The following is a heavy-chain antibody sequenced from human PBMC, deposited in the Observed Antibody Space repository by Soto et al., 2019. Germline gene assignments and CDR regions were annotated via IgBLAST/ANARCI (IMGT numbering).Heavy chain of an antibody. CDR1: GGSISSGGYS. Sequence: QLQLLESGSGLVKPSQTLSLTCAVSGGSISSGGYSWGWIRQPPGKGLEWLGYIYHSVRTYYNPSLKSRVTISVDRSKNQFSLRLTSVTAADTAVYYGARVPDYWGQGTLVTVSS. CDR3: ARVPDY. CDR2: IYHSVRT. V-gene: IGHV4-30-2*01. J-gene: IGHJ4*02.